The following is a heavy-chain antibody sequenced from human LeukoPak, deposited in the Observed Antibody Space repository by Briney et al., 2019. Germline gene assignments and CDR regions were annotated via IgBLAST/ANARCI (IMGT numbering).Heavy chain of an antibody. D-gene: IGHD4-17*01. Sequence: GASVKVSCKASGYTFTSYDINWVRQATGQGLEWMGRIIPIFGTANYAQKFQGRVTITTDESTSTAYMELSSLRSEDTAVYYCARDYRDYGDYRSWGQGTLVTVSS. V-gene: IGHV1-69*05. CDR1: GYTFTSYD. CDR3: ARDYRDYGDYRS. CDR2: IIPIFGTA. J-gene: IGHJ5*02.